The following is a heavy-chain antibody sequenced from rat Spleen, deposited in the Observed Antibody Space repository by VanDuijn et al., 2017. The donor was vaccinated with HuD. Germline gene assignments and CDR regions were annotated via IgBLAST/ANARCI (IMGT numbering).Heavy chain of an antibody. CDR2: ISYEGSST. CDR1: GFTFSDYY. V-gene: IGHV5-22*01. CDR3: SRPHSSLYVMDA. D-gene: IGHD1-2*01. Sequence: EVQLVESGGGLVQPGRSLKLSCAASGFTFSDYYMAWVRQAPKKGLECVASISYEGSSTYYGDSVKGRFTISRDNAKSTLYLQMNSLRSEDTATYYCSRPHSSLYVMDAWGQGASVTVSS. J-gene: IGHJ4*01.